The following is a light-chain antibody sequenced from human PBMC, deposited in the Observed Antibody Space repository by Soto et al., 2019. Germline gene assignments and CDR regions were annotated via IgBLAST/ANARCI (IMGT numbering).Light chain of an antibody. CDR1: QSVGNK. CDR3: QQYNNWPRT. Sequence: EIVVKPAPATLSVSPGGRDTLSRGASQSVGNKVAWYQHKPGQTPRLIIYDISTRAAGVPARFSGSGYGTDFTLTISSLQSEDFAVYYCQQYNNWPRTFGQGTKVDIK. J-gene: IGKJ1*01. V-gene: IGKV3-15*01. CDR2: DIS.